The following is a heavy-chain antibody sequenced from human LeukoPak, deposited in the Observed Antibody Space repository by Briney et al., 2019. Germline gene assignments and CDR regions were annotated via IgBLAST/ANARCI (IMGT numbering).Heavy chain of an antibody. CDR1: GYSFVFFG. CDR2: IDSHNGDR. D-gene: IGHD3-3*01. J-gene: IGHJ4*02. Sequence: ASVKVSCKASGYSFVFFGVAWVRQAPGQGLEWMGWIDSHNGDRNYAEKFQDRVTMTTDTSTTTSYMELRSLRSDDTAVYYCARGRSLRFLEWLLLDYWGQGTLVTVSS. V-gene: IGHV1-18*01. CDR3: ARGRSLRFLEWLLLDY.